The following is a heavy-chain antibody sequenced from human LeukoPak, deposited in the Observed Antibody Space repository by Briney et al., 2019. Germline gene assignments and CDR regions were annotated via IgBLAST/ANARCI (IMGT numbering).Heavy chain of an antibody. V-gene: IGHV1-2*02. CDR1: GYTFTGYY. J-gene: IGHJ6*03. CDR3: ARGRSIAAAGTDRAYYYYYMDV. CDR2: INPNSGGT. Sequence: ASVEVSCKASGYTFTGYYMHWVRQAPGQGLEWMGWINPNSGGTNYAQKFQGSVTMTRDTSISTAYMELSRLRSDDTAVYYCARGRSIAAAGTDRAYYYYYMDVWGKGTTVTVSS. D-gene: IGHD6-13*01.